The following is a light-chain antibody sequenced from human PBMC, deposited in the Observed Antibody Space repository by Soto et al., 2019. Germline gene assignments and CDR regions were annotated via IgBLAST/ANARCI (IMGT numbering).Light chain of an antibody. Sequence: IVLTQSPATLSLSPGERATLSCRASQRVSSYLAWYQQRPGQAPRLLIYDGSSRATGIPARFSGSGFGTDFTLTIASLEPEDFAVYYCQQLSNWPLTFGGGTKVDIK. CDR3: QQLSNWPLT. CDR1: QRVSSY. V-gene: IGKV3-11*01. J-gene: IGKJ4*01. CDR2: DGS.